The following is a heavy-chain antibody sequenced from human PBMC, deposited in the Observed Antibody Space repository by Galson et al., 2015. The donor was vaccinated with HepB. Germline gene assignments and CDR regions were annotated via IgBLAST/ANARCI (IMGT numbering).Heavy chain of an antibody. J-gene: IGHJ6*02. CDR3: ARDGGIYGDYYYGMDV. V-gene: IGHV3-74*01. CDR1: GFTFSSYW. CDR2: INSDGSST. Sequence: SLRLSCAASGFTFSSYWMHWVRQAPGEGLVWVSRINSDGSSTSYADSVKGRFTISRDNAKNTLYLQMNSLRAEDTAVYYCARDGGIYGDYYYGMDVWGQGTTVTVSS. D-gene: IGHD3-16*01.